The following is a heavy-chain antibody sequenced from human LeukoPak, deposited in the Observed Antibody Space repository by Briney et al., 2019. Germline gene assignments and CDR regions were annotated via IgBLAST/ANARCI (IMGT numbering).Heavy chain of an antibody. J-gene: IGHJ4*02. CDR3: ATAEYYDFWSGYFYFDY. Sequence: ASVKVSCKVSGYTLTELSMHWERQAPGKGLEWMGGFDPEDGETIYAQKFQGRVTMTEDASTDTAYMELSSLRSEDTAVYYCATAEYYDFWSGYFYFDYWGQGTLVTVSS. V-gene: IGHV1-24*01. CDR2: FDPEDGET. CDR1: GYTLTELS. D-gene: IGHD3-3*01.